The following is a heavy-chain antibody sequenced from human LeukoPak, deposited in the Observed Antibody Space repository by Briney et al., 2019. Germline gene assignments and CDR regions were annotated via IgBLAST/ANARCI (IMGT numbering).Heavy chain of an antibody. J-gene: IGHJ4*02. CDR1: GGSISSYY. V-gene: IGHV4-59*01. CDR3: ARDSGFGGAYLVY. D-gene: IGHD3-10*01. Sequence: SETLSLTCTVSGGSISSYYWSWIRQPPGKGLEWIGYIYYSGSTNYNPSLKSRVTISVDTSKNQFSLKLSSVTAADTAVYYCARDSGFGGAYLVYWGQGTLITVSS. CDR2: IYYSGST.